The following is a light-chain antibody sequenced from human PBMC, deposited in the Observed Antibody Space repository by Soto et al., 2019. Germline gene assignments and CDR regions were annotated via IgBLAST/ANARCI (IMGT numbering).Light chain of an antibody. CDR1: QVVNSPY. J-gene: IGKJ1*01. V-gene: IGKV3-20*01. Sequence: IVLTQSPGTLSLSPGARATLSYRASQVVNSPYLAWYQQKPGQAPRLVIYGASSRATGIPDRFSGSGSGTDFTLTISRLEPEDFAVYYCQQSASTLRTFGQGTKVEIK. CDR3: QQSASTLRT. CDR2: GAS.